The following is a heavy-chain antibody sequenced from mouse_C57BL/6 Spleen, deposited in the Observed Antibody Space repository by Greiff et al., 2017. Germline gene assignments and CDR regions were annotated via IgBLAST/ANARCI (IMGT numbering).Heavy chain of an antibody. J-gene: IGHJ2*01. CDR3: ARGAMITYYFDY. CDR2: IDPSDSET. D-gene: IGHD2-4*01. V-gene: IGHV1-52*01. CDR1: GYTFTSYW. Sequence: VQLQQPGAELVRPGSSVKLSCKASGYTFTSYWMHWVKQRPIQGLEWIGNIDPSDSETHYNQKFKDKATLTVDKSSSTAYMQLSSLTSDDSAVYDCARGAMITYYFDYWGQGTTLTVSS.